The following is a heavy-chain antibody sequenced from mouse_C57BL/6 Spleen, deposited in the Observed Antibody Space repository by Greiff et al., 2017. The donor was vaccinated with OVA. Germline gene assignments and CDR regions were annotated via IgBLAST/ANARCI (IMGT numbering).Heavy chain of an antibody. CDR2: IYPGSGNT. Sequence: QVQLKESGAELVRPGASVKLSCKASGYTFTDYYINWVKQRPGQGLEWIARIYPGSGNTYYNEQFKGKATLTAEKSSSTAYMPLRSLTSEESAGCFSAGDYGSREGYAMDYWGQGTTVTVSS. CDR3: AGDYGSREGYAMDY. D-gene: IGHD1-1*01. J-gene: IGHJ4*01. V-gene: IGHV1-76*01. CDR1: GYTFTDYY.